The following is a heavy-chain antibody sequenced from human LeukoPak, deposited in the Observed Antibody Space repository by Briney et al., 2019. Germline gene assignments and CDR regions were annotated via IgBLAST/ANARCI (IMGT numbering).Heavy chain of an antibody. CDR1: GFTFSSFS. D-gene: IGHD1-7*01. CDR3: TRMNYVSTGWGAPFDY. CDR2: IRSSGSGT. Sequence: QTGGSLRLSCAASGFTFSSFSMSWVRQAPGKGLEWVSYIRSSGSGTDYTGSVRGRFTISNDNAKNSLYLQMNSLRAEDTAVYYCTRMNYVSTGWGAPFDYRGQGTLVTASS. J-gene: IGHJ4*02. V-gene: IGHV3-48*04.